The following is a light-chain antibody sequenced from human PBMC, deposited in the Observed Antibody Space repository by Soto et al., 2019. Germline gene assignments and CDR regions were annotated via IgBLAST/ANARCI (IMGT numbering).Light chain of an antibody. CDR2: DVT. J-gene: IGLJ1*01. Sequence: SVLTQPASVSGSPGQSITISCTGTDRDIGAYDYVSWYQQHPGKVPKLIIYDVTYRPSGVSSRFSGSKSGNTASLTISGLQADDEADYYCNSFTTTSTPVFGTGTKVTVL. V-gene: IGLV2-14*03. CDR1: DRDIGAYDY. CDR3: NSFTTTSTPV.